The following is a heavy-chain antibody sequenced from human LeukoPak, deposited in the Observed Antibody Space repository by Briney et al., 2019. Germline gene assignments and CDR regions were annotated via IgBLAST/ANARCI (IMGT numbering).Heavy chain of an antibody. Sequence: ASVKVSCKASGYTFTTYGISWVRQAPGQGLEWMGWIRAYNGNTDFAQNLQGRVTMTTDTSTSTAYMELRSLRSDDTAVYYCARIPLWGATVGYYFDYWGQGTLVTVSS. CDR3: ARIPLWGATVGYYFDY. V-gene: IGHV1-18*01. CDR1: GYTFTTYG. CDR2: IRAYNGNT. D-gene: IGHD3-16*01. J-gene: IGHJ4*02.